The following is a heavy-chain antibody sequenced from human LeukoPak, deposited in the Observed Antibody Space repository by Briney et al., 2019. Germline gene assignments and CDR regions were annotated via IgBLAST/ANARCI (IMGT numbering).Heavy chain of an antibody. CDR1: GASISSYY. CDR3: ARGYTSGWSPALDI. Sequence: SETLSLTCTVSGASISSYYWTWIRQPPGKGLEWIGYIYFSGSTNYTPSLKNRVTFSVDTSKNQFSLNLSSVTAADTAVYYCARGYTSGWSPALDIWGQGTMVTVSS. J-gene: IGHJ3*02. D-gene: IGHD6-19*01. CDR2: IYFSGST. V-gene: IGHV4-59*01.